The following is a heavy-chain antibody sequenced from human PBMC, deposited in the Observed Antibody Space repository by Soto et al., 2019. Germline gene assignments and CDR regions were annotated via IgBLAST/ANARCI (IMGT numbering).Heavy chain of an antibody. Sequence: PSETLSLTCAVYGGSFSGYYWSWIRQPPGKGLEWIGEINHSGSTNYNPSLKSRVTISVDTSKNQFSLKLSSVTAADPAVYYCARGGSSGYNWFDPWGQGTLVTVSS. CDR3: ARGGSSGYNWFDP. CDR2: INHSGST. D-gene: IGHD3-22*01. V-gene: IGHV4-34*01. J-gene: IGHJ5*02. CDR1: GGSFSGYY.